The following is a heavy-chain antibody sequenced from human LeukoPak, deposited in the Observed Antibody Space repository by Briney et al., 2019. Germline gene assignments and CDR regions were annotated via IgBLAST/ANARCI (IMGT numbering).Heavy chain of an antibody. Sequence: GGSLRLSCAASELNFENHWMHWVRQVPGKGLEWVSRTDAGGSSTSYADSVRGRFSISRDNGKSTLYLQTNSLRVEDTAVYYCARGPPTGGGAYVGDYWGHGTLVTVSS. CDR1: ELNFENHW. CDR2: TDAGGSST. V-gene: IGHV3-74*01. J-gene: IGHJ4*01. CDR3: ARGPPTGGGAYVGDY. D-gene: IGHD2-8*02.